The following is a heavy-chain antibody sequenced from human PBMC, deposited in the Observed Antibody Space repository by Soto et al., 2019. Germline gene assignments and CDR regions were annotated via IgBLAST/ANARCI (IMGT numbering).Heavy chain of an antibody. CDR2: INHSGST. CDR1: GGSFSGYY. J-gene: IGHJ5*02. V-gene: IGHV4-34*01. CDR3: ARAPDYYDSSGYPLGEFDP. D-gene: IGHD3-22*01. Sequence: SETLSLTCAVYGGSFSGYYWSWIRQPPGKGLEWIGEINHSGSTNYNPSLKSRVTLSVDTSKNQFSLKLSSVTAADTAVFYCARAPDYYDSSGYPLGEFDPWGQGTLVTVSS.